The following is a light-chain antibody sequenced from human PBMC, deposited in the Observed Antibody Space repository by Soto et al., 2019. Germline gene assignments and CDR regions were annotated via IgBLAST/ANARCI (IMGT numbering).Light chain of an antibody. Sequence: EIVLTQSPGTLSLSPGEKATLSCRASQSVSSNYLAWYKQKPGQAPRLLIYGASSRAPGTPDRFSGSGSGTDFTLTISRLEPEDFAVFYCQQYGGSSTFGQGTKVEI. J-gene: IGKJ1*01. CDR2: GAS. CDR1: QSVSSNY. V-gene: IGKV3-20*01. CDR3: QQYGGSST.